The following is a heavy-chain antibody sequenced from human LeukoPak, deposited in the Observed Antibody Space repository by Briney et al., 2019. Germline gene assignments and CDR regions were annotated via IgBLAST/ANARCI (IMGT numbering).Heavy chain of an antibody. V-gene: IGHV3-23*01. CDR1: GFTFSSFA. CDR2: ISVSGGST. Sequence: GGSLRLSCAASGFTFSSFAMSWVRQAPGKGLEWVSAISVSGGSTYYAESVKGRFTISRDNSKNTLYLQMNSLRVEDTAVYYCAKLRDSSGWRFDYWGQGTLVTVSS. D-gene: IGHD6-19*01. CDR3: AKLRDSSGWRFDY. J-gene: IGHJ4*02.